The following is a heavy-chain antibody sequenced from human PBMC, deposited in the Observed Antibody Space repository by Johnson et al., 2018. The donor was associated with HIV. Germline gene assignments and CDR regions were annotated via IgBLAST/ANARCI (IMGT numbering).Heavy chain of an antibody. CDR1: GFTFNSYA. J-gene: IGHJ1*01. CDR3: AKDRAM. Sequence: QVQLVESGGGVVQPGRSLRLSCVASGFTFNSYAMHWVRQAPGKGLEWVAHVGHDGGIYPYAESVKGRFTVYRDNSKNTLYLQMNNLGAEDTAVYYCAKDRAMWG. CDR2: VGHDGGIY. V-gene: IGHV3-30-3*01.